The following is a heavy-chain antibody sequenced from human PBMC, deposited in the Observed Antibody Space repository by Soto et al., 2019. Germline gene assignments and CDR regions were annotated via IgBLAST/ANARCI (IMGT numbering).Heavy chain of an antibody. CDR3: AAAWNTGRFRPVHAGFDV. Sequence: QGQLVQSGAEVQKPGASVKVSCKASGYTFSDYNIHWVRQAPGQGLEWMGRISPDSGATQSAQKFQGRVTMTRDTSISTVYMDLTGLTSDDAAVYYCAAAWNTGRFRPVHAGFDVWGQGAMVSVSS. CDR2: ISPDSGAT. J-gene: IGHJ3*01. V-gene: IGHV1-2*02. D-gene: IGHD1-1*01. CDR1: GYTFSDYN.